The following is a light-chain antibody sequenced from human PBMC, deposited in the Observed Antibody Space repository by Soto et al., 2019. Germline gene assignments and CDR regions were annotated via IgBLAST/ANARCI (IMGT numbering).Light chain of an antibody. V-gene: IGKV1-6*01. CDR3: LQDYVYPWT. CDR2: EAS. CDR1: QGIGND. Sequence: AIQVTQSPSSLSASVGDRVTISCRGSQGIGNDLGWYQQKPGKAPKLLIYEASTLQTGVASRFSGSGSGTDFTLTISSLQPEDFATYYCLQDYVYPWTFGQGTKVEVK. J-gene: IGKJ1*01.